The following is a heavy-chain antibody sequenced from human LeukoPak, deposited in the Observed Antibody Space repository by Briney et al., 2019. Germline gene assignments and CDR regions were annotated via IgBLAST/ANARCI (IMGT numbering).Heavy chain of an antibody. CDR1: GGTFSSYA. Sequence: ASVKVSCKASGGTFSSYAISWVRQAPGQGLEWMGGIIPIFGTANYAQKFQGRVTITADESTSTAYMELSSLRSEDTAVYYCARDHDYRSGGSCYRPFDYWGQGTLVTVSS. J-gene: IGHJ4*02. CDR2: IIPIFGTA. V-gene: IGHV1-69*13. D-gene: IGHD2-15*01. CDR3: ARDHDYRSGGSCYRPFDY.